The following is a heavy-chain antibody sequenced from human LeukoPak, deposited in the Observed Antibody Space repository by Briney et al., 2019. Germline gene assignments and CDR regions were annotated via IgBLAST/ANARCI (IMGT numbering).Heavy chain of an antibody. CDR3: ARFGVDYDMDV. V-gene: IGHV4-59*11. Sequence: SETLSLTCTVSGGSISVHYWTSIRQPPGKGLEWIRQIHYSRKDDYNPSLKTRIDISVDMSKNQMSLKVNSVTAADTAVYYCARFGVDYDMDVWGQGPQSPSP. CDR2: IHYSRKD. CDR1: GGSISVHY. J-gene: IGHJ6*02. D-gene: IGHD3-16*01.